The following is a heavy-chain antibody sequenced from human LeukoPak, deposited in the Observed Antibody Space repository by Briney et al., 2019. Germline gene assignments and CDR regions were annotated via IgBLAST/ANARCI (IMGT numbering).Heavy chain of an antibody. CDR3: ARDRAAAGNRGFDY. J-gene: IGHJ4*02. CDR1: GGSISSGGYY. D-gene: IGHD6-13*01. CDR2: NYYSGST. Sequence: SQTLSLTCTVSGGSISSGGYYWSWIRQHPGKGLEWIGYNYYSGSTYYNPSLKSRVTISVDTSKNQFSLKLSSVTAADTAVYYCARDRAAAGNRGFDYWGQGTLVTVSS. V-gene: IGHV4-31*03.